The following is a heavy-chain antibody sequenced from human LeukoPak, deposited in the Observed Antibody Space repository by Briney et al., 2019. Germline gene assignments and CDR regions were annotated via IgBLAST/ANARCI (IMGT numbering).Heavy chain of an antibody. J-gene: IGHJ4*02. CDR3: AREGDDPGFDY. Sequence: SETLSLTCTVSGDSINDHYWSWIRQPPGEGLEWIAYIYSSVSTNYNPSLKSRVTISLDTSKNQFSLKLSSVTAADTAVYYCAREGDDPGFDYWGQGTLVTVSS. CDR2: IYSSVST. V-gene: IGHV4-59*11. CDR1: GDSINDHY. D-gene: IGHD3-16*01.